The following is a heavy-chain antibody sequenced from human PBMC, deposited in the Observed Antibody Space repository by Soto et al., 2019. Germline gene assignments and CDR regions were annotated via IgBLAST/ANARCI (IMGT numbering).Heavy chain of an antibody. D-gene: IGHD3-22*01. J-gene: IGHJ4*02. CDR2: INTNTGNP. Sequence: ASVKVSCKASGYTFTSYAMNWVRQAPGQGLEWMGWINTNTGNPTYAQGFTGRFVFSLDTSVSTAYLQICSLKAEDTAVYYCARESGILDSSGYYHYWGQGTLVTVSS. CDR1: GYTFTSYA. CDR3: ARESGILDSSGYYHY. V-gene: IGHV7-4-1*01.